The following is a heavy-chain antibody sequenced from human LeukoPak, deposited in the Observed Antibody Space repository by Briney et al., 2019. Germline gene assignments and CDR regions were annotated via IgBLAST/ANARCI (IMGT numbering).Heavy chain of an antibody. J-gene: IGHJ4*02. CDR1: GFTFTSYA. CDR2: ISGSGGST. Sequence: GGSLRLSCAASGFTFTSYAMSWVRQAPGKGLEWVTLISGSGGSTYYADSVKGRFIISRDNSKNTLSLQMNSLRAEDTAVYYCAKRGYSSGWQFDCWGQGTLVTVPS. V-gene: IGHV3-23*01. D-gene: IGHD6-19*01. CDR3: AKRGYSSGWQFDC.